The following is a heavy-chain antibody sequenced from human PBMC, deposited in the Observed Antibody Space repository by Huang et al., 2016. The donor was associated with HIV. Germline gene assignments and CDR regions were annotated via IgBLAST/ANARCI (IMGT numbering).Heavy chain of an antibody. V-gene: IGHV3-15*01. J-gene: IGHJ4*02. CDR1: GFTFKDAW. D-gene: IGHD6-25*01. CDR2: IKTKDDGGTT. CDR3: TTWARTSAGGN. Sequence: EVQLVESGGGLVKPGGALRLSCAASGFTFKDAWMSWVRQTPGKGLEVVGLIKTKDDGGTTDYAAPVKGRFSMSRDDSKNTFYLQMNSLKSEDTAVYYCTTWARTSAGGNWGQGTLVSVSS.